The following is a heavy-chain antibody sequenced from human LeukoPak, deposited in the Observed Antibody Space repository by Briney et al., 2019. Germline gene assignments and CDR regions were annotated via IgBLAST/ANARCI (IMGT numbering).Heavy chain of an antibody. CDR1: GGSISSSSYY. J-gene: IGHJ4*02. CDR3: ARVAPGGGVTTPFDY. Sequence: SETLSLTCTVSGGSISSSSYYWGWIRQPPGKGLEWIGSIYYSGSTYYNPSLKSRVTISVDTSKNQFSLKLSSVTAADTAVYYCARVAPGGGVTTPFDYWGQGTLVTVSS. CDR2: IYYSGST. D-gene: IGHD4-17*01. V-gene: IGHV4-39*07.